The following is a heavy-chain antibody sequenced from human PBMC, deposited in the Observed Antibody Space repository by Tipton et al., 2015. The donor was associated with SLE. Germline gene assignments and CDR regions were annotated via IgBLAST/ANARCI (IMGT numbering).Heavy chain of an antibody. CDR2: INHSGST. J-gene: IGHJ4*02. Sequence: TLSLTCAVYGGSFSGYYFSWVRPPPGKGLGWIGEINHSGSTNYNPSLKSRVTISVDTSKNQFSLKLTSLTAADTAVYYCARGLYGDEPGYWGQGTLVTVSS. CDR1: GGSFSGYY. V-gene: IGHV4-34*01. CDR3: ARGLYGDEPGY. D-gene: IGHD4-17*01.